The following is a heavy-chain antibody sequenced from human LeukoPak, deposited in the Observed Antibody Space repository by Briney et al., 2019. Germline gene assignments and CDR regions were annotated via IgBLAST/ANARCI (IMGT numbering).Heavy chain of an antibody. V-gene: IGHV4-30-2*01. CDR1: GGSISSGGYY. Sequence: SETLSLTCTVSGGSISSGGYYWSWIRQPPGKGLEWIGYIYHSGSTYYNPSLKSRVTISVDRSKNQFSLKLSSVTAADTAVYYCARVGVDIVVVPAGPFDYWGQGTLVTVSS. D-gene: IGHD2-2*01. J-gene: IGHJ4*02. CDR2: IYHSGST. CDR3: ARVGVDIVVVPAGPFDY.